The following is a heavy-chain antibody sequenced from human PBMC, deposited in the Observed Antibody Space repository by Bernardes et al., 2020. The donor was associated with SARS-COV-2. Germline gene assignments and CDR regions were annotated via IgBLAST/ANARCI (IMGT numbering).Heavy chain of an antibody. J-gene: IGHJ6*02. CDR2: FITYNGNT. CDR1: GYTFTTYG. V-gene: IGHV1-18*01. D-gene: IGHD2-2*01. Sequence: ASVKVSCRASGYTFTTYGISWVRQAPGQGLEWMGWFITYNGNTQYAHKVQGRVTMTTDTSTRTAYMELRSLRSDDTAVYFCARVDCSSTTCYDNYYGMDVWGQGTTVTVSS. CDR3: ARVDCSSTTCYDNYYGMDV.